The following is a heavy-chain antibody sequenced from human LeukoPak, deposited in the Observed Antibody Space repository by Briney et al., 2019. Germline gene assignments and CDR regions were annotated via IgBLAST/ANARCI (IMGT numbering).Heavy chain of an antibody. Sequence: SVKVSCKASGGTFSSYTISWVRQAPGQGLEWMGRIIPILGIANYAQKFQGRVTITADKSTSTAYMELSSLRSEDTAVYHCARVLAAAGTGAFDIWGQGTMVTVSS. CDR1: GGTFSSYT. V-gene: IGHV1-69*02. CDR3: ARVLAAAGTGAFDI. CDR2: IIPILGIA. J-gene: IGHJ3*02. D-gene: IGHD6-13*01.